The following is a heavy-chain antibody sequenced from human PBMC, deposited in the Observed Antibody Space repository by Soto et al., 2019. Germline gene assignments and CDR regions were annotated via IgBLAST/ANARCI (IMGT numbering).Heavy chain of an antibody. Sequence: QVQLVQSGAEVKKPGASVKVSCKASGYTFTSYGISWVRQAPGQGLEWMGWISAYNGNKKGAQKPRXXXTXXTDPATSTAYMELTSLSSDDPAVYYCARRSPPVAYWGPGTLVTVSS. CDR2: ISAYNGNK. CDR1: GYTFTSYG. V-gene: IGHV1-18*01. J-gene: IGHJ4*02. CDR3: ARRSPPVAY.